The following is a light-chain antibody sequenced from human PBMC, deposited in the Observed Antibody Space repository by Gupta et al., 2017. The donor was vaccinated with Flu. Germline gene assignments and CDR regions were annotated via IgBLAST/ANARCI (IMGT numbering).Light chain of an antibody. CDR3: CSYAGSWV. J-gene: IGLJ3*02. Sequence: QSALTQSRSVSGSPGQSVTTACTGTSVVVGDVHYVSWYTQRPGKAPELVIYDVSKRPSGVPDRFSGSKSGNTASLTISGLQAEDEADYYCCSYAGSWVFGGGTKLTVL. CDR2: DVS. V-gene: IGLV2-11*01. CDR1: SVVVGDVHY.